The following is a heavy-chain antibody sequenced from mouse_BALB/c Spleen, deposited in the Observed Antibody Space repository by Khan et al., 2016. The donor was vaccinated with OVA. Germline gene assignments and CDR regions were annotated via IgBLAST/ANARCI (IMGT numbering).Heavy chain of an antibody. Sequence: EVELVESGGGLVKPGGSLKLSCAASGFTFSSYVMSWVRQTPEKRLAWVASISSGGTPYYPDSVKGRFTISRDNAMNILFLQMSSLRSEDTAIYFCAREAYRYDEYYFDYGGQGTTLTVSS. CDR3: AREAYRYDEYYFDY. V-gene: IGHV5-6-5*01. CDR2: ISSGGTP. CDR1: GFTFSSYV. J-gene: IGHJ2*01. D-gene: IGHD2-14*01.